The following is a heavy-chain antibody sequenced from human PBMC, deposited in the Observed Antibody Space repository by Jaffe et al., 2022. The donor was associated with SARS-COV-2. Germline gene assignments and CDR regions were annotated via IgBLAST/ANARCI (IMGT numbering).Heavy chain of an antibody. CDR2: ISSSSSYI. V-gene: IGHV3-21*01. J-gene: IGHJ6*02. CDR1: GFTFSSYS. Sequence: EVQLVESGGGLVKPGGSLRLSCAASGFTFSSYSMNWVRQAPGKGLEWVSSISSSSSYIYYADSVKGRFTISRDNAKNSLYLQMNSLRAEDTAVYYCARDLEAAGGMDVWGQGTTVTVSS. CDR3: ARDLEAAGGMDV.